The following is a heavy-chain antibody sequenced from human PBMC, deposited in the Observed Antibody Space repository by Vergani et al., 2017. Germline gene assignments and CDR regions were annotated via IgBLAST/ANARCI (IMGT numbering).Heavy chain of an antibody. CDR3: ARDPMDHLLEVTIYYYGMDV. V-gene: IGHV4-59*01. D-gene: IGHD3-3*01. CDR2: IYYSGST. CDR1: GGSISSYY. J-gene: IGHJ6*02. Sequence: QVQLQESGPGLVKPSETLSLTCTVSGGSISSYYWSWIRQPPGKGLEWIGYIYYSGSTNYNPSLKSRVTISVDTSKNQFSLKLSSVTAADTAVYYCARDPMDHLLEVTIYYYGMDVWGQGTTVTVSS.